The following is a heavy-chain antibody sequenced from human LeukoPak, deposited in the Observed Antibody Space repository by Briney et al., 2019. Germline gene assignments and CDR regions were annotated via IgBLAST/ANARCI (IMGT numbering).Heavy chain of an antibody. CDR1: GGTFSSYS. J-gene: IGHJ6*02. CDR2: IIHIFGTA. V-gene: IGHV1-69*13. Sequence: SVTLSCTASGGTFSSYSISWVRQAPGQGLEWMGGIIHIFGTANYAQKFQGRVTITADESTSTAYMELSSLRSEDTAVYYCARLCIAVASHVEGPYYGMDVWGQGTTVTVSS. D-gene: IGHD6-19*01. CDR3: ARLCIAVASHVEGPYYGMDV.